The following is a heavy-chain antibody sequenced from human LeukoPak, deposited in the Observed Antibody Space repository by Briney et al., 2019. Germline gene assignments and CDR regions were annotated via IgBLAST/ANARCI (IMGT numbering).Heavy chain of an antibody. Sequence: PETLSLTCTVSSGSISPYYWTWIRQPPGKGLEWIGYIYYSGSTNYNPSLKSRVTISIDTSKNQFSLKLSSVTAADTAVYYCAKYSSGWLIDSWGQGTLVTVSS. CDR2: IYYSGST. CDR1: SGSISPYY. V-gene: IGHV4-59*01. D-gene: IGHD6-19*01. CDR3: AKYSSGWLIDS. J-gene: IGHJ4*02.